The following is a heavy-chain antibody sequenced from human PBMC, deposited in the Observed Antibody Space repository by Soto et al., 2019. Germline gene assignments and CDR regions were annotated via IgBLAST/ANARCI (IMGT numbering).Heavy chain of an antibody. CDR3: ANHVGATPFDY. J-gene: IGHJ4*02. CDR1: GFTFSSYA. V-gene: IGHV3-23*01. D-gene: IGHD1-26*01. Sequence: GESLKISCAASGFTFSSYAMSWVRQAPGKGLEWVSAISGSGGSTYYADSVKGRFTISRDNSKNTLYLQMNSLRAEDTAVYYCANHVGATPFDYWGQGTLVTVSS. CDR2: ISGSGGST.